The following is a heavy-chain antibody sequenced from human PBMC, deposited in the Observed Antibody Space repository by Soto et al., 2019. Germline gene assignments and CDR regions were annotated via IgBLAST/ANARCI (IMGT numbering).Heavy chain of an antibody. Sequence: QVQLVESGGGVVQPGRSLRLSCAASGFTFRSYGMHWVRQAPGKGLEWVAVISYDGSNKYYADSVKGRFTISRDNSKNTLYLQMNSLRAEDTAVYYCAKASSGSYYSPFDYWGQGTLVTVSS. J-gene: IGHJ4*02. CDR2: ISYDGSNK. CDR3: AKASSGSYYSPFDY. D-gene: IGHD3-10*01. V-gene: IGHV3-30*18. CDR1: GFTFRSYG.